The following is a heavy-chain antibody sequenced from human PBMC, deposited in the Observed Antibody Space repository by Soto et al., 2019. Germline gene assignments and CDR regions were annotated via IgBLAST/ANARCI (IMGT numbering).Heavy chain of an antibody. V-gene: IGHV1-2*04. Sequence: APGQGLEWMGWINPNSGGTNYAQKVQGWVTMTRDTSISTAYMELSRLRSDDTTVYYCARSLLHEGGMDVWGQGTTVTVSS. J-gene: IGHJ6*02. CDR3: ARSLLHEGGMDV. CDR2: INPNSGGT. D-gene: IGHD2-15*01.